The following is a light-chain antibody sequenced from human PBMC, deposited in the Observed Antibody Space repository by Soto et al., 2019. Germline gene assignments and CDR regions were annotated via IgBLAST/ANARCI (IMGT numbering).Light chain of an antibody. CDR2: DAS. CDR1: HSVTTH. J-gene: IGKJ5*01. CDR3: HQYNKWPPIT. V-gene: IGKV3-15*01. Sequence: EIVLTQSPDTLSLSPGDRATLSCWASHSVTTHLAWFQQRPGQAPRLLIFDASTRATGIPARFSGSGSGTEFTLTISNLQSEDFAVYYCHQYNKWPPITFGQGTRLEIK.